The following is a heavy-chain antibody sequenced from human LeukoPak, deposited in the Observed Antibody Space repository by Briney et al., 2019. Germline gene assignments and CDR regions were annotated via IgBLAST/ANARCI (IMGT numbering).Heavy chain of an antibody. Sequence: PSQTLSLTCTVSGGSISSGGYYWSWIRQHPGKGLEWIGYIYYSGSTYYNPSLKSRVTISVDTSKNQFSLKLSSVTAADTAVYYCAREAPYYYGSTLSNGFPPGGQETLVTVSS. D-gene: IGHD3-22*01. V-gene: IGHV4-31*03. CDR1: GGSISSGGYY. CDR2: IYYSGST. CDR3: AREAPYYYGSTLSNGFPP. J-gene: IGHJ5*02.